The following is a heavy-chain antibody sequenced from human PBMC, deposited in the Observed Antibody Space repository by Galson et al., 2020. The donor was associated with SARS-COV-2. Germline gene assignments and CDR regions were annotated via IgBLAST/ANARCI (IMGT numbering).Heavy chain of an antibody. Sequence: GGSLETPCKGSGYRFNSHWLGLVRPIPREGPVWIGMIYPSDSDTRYSPSFQGQGTISADKSITIAYLQWSSLKASDTAMYYCARAGSGTVNSAFEIWGQGTRVTVSS. CDR1: GYRFNSHW. V-gene: IGHV5-51*01. CDR3: ARAGSGTVNSAFEI. CDR2: IYPSDSDT. J-gene: IGHJ3*02. D-gene: IGHD3-10*01.